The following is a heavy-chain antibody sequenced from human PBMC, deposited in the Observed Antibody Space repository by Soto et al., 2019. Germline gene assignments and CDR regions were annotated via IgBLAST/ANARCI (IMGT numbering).Heavy chain of an antibody. J-gene: IGHJ4*02. CDR2: IYDNGIT. Sequence: QVVLQESGPGLVKPSETLSLTCSVSGRSITSYYWSWVRQPPGKGLEWIGYIYDNGITSQNPSLKTRVTMSADTSQNQCSLKLTSVTGADTAVYYGARTYDSNGYANEFDSWGQGILVTVTS. CDR1: GRSITSYY. V-gene: IGHV4-59*12. D-gene: IGHD3-22*01. CDR3: ARTYDSNGYANEFDS.